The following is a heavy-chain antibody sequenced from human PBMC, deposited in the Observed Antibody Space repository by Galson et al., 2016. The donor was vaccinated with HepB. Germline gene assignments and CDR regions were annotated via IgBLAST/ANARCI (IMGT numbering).Heavy chain of an antibody. V-gene: IGHV3-74*01. CDR1: GFTFSNYW. D-gene: IGHD2-15*01. J-gene: IGHJ3*02. Sequence: SLRLSCAASGFTFSNYWMHWVRQVPGKGLVWVSRINTDETWQTYADSVRGRFTISRDNAKNTLYLQMNSLGPDDTAVYYCAGESGSSDSGDAFDIWGQGTMVTVSS. CDR3: AGESGSSDSGDAFDI. CDR2: INTDETWQ.